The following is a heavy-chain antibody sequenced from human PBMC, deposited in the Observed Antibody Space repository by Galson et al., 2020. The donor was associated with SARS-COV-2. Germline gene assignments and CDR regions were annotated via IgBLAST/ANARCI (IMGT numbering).Heavy chain of an antibody. Sequence: TGGSLRLSCAASGFTFDSHGMHWVRQAPGKGLEWVAVISYDGRKRSYADSVRGRLTVSRDNSKNTLYLQMNSLRVDDTAVYYCARDSAILDYYDRPVVPEGVDYWGQGTLFTVSS. CDR3: ARDSAILDYYDRPVVPEGVDY. J-gene: IGHJ4*02. CDR2: ISYDGRKR. D-gene: IGHD3-22*01. V-gene: IGHV3-30*03. CDR1: GFTFDSHG.